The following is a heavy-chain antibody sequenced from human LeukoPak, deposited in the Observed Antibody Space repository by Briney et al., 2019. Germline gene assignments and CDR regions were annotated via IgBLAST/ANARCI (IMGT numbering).Heavy chain of an antibody. J-gene: IGHJ4*02. D-gene: IGHD3-10*01. CDR2: TYYRSKWYN. CDR1: GDSVSTNSEA. V-gene: IGHV6-1*01. Sequence: SQTLSLTCALSGDSVSTNSEAWNWIRQSPSRGLEWLGRTYYRSKWYNDYAVSVKSRITINPDTSKNQFSLQLNSVTPEDTAVYYCARGTGTFDYWGQGTLVTVSS. CDR3: ARGTGTFDY.